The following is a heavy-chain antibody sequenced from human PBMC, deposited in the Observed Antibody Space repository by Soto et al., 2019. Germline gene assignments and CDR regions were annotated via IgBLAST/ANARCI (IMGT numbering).Heavy chain of an antibody. CDR2: INHSGST. V-gene: IGHV4-34*01. D-gene: IGHD3-3*01. CDR3: ARSPGDFWSGYYLGYFQH. J-gene: IGHJ1*01. CDR1: GGSFSGYY. Sequence: QVQLQQWGAGLLKPSETLSLTCAVYGGSFSGYYWSWIRQPPGKGLEWIGEINHSGSTNYNPSLKSRVTISVDTSKNQFSLKLSSVTAADTAVYYCARSPGDFWSGYYLGYFQHWGQGTLVTVSP.